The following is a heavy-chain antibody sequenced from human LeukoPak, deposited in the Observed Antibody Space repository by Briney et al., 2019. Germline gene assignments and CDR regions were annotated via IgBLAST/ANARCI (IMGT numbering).Heavy chain of an antibody. D-gene: IGHD1-26*01. V-gene: IGHV7-4-1*02. CDR2: INTNTGNP. J-gene: IGHJ6*02. CDR3: ARERVGAPYYYYGMDV. CDR1: GYTFTSYA. Sequence: ASVKVSCKASGYTFTSYAMNWVRQAPGQGLEWMGWINTNTGNPTYAQGSTGRFVFSLDTSVSTAYLQISSLKAEDTAVYYCARERVGAPYYYYGMDVWGQGTTVTVSS.